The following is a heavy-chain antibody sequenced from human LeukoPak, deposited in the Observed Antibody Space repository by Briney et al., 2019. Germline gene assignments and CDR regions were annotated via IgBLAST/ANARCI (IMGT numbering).Heavy chain of an antibody. J-gene: IGHJ6*02. V-gene: IGHV1-3*01. Sequence: GASVKVSCKASGYTFTSYAMHWVRQAPGQRLEWMGWINAGNGNTKYSQKFQGRVTITRDTSASTAYMELSSLRSEDTAVYYCARVFYCGPLPCPMDVWGQGTAVTVSS. CDR2: INAGNGNT. CDR3: ARVFYCGPLPCPMDV. D-gene: IGHD2/OR15-2a*01. CDR1: GYTFTSYA.